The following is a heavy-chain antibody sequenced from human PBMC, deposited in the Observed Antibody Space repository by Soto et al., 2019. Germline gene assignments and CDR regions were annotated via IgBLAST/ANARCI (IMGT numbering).Heavy chain of an antibody. D-gene: IGHD2-2*01. CDR3: ARGGVRPAAYYYYMDV. J-gene: IGHJ6*03. CDR2: INHSGST. Sequence: SETLSLTCAVYGGSFSGYYWSWIRQPPGKGLEWIGEINHSGSTTYNPSLKSRVTIPVDTSKNQFSLKLSSVTAADTAVYYCARGGVRPAAYYYYMDVWGKGTTVTVSS. CDR1: GGSFSGYY. V-gene: IGHV4-34*01.